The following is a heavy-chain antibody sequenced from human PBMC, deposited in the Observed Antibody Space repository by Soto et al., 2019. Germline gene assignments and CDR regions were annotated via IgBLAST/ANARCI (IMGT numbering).Heavy chain of an antibody. Sequence: QVQLQESGPGLVKPSQTLSLSCTVSGGSISIGGYYWSWIRQYPGKGLEWIGYIHYSGSTYYNPSLKSRVTISVDTSKNQSSLKLSSVTAADTAIYYCARVKDTYSSGWPDYWGQGTLITVSS. J-gene: IGHJ4*02. CDR1: GGSISIGGYY. CDR2: IHYSGST. V-gene: IGHV4-31*03. D-gene: IGHD6-19*01. CDR3: ARVKDTYSSGWPDY.